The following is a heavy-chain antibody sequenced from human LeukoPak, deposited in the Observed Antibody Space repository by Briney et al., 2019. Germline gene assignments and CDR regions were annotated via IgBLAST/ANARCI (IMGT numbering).Heavy chain of an antibody. CDR2: ISYDGSNK. Sequence: GGSLRLSCAASGFTFSSYGMHWVRQAPGKGLEWVAVISYDGSNKYYADSVKGRFTISRDNAKNSLYLQMNSLRAEDTAVYYCARSSIAAACFDYWGQGTLVTVSS. CDR1: GFTFSSYG. D-gene: IGHD6-6*01. V-gene: IGHV3-30*03. J-gene: IGHJ4*02. CDR3: ARSSIAAACFDY.